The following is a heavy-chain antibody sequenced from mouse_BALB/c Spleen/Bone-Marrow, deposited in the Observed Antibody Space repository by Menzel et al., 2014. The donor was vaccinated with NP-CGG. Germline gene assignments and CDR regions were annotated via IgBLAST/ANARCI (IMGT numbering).Heavy chain of an antibody. CDR3: ARSIYDGYSEAMDY. V-gene: IGHV1-54*03. J-gene: IGHJ4*01. CDR1: GYAFTNYL. D-gene: IGHD2-3*01. Sequence: VKLVESGAELVRPGTSVKVSCKASGYAFTNYLIEWAKQRPGQGLEWIGVNNPGSGGTNYNEKFKGKATLTADKSSSTVYMQLSSLTSDDSAVYFCARSIYDGYSEAMDYWGQGTSVTVSS. CDR2: NNPGSGGT.